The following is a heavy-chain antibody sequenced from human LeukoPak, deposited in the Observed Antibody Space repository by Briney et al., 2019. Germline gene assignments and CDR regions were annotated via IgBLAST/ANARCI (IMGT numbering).Heavy chain of an antibody. V-gene: IGHV4-34*01. CDR1: GGSFSGYY. CDR2: INHSGST. CDR3: AREGGGSYYIH. Sequence: SETLSLTCAVYGGSFSGYYWSWIRQPPGKGLEWIGEINHSGSTNYNPSLKSRVTISVDTSKNQFSLKLSSVTAADTAVYYCAREGGGSYYIHWGQGTLVTVSS. J-gene: IGHJ4*02. D-gene: IGHD1-26*01.